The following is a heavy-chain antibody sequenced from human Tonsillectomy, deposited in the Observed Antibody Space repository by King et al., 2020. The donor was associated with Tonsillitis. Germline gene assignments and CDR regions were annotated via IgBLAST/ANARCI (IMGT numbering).Heavy chain of an antibody. CDR2: ISYDGSNI. J-gene: IGHJ5*01. D-gene: IGHD3-3*01. CDR3: AKNRRDFWNNSGYSWFDS. V-gene: IGHV3-30*18. Sequence: VQLVESEGGVVQPGGSLRLSCAASGFTFSYYGMHWVRQAPGKGLEWVAVISYDGSNIYYADSVKGRFTISRDNPKNTLYLQMNSLRVEDTAVYYCAKNRRDFWNNSGYSWFDSWGQGTLVTVSS. CDR1: GFTFSYYG.